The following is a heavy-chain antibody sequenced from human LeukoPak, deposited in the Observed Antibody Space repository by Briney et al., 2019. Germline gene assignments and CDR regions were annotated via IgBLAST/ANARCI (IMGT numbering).Heavy chain of an antibody. J-gene: IGHJ5*02. CDR2: IHYSGTA. CDR3: AGQYCPGPRCAWFDP. D-gene: IGHD2-8*02. CDR1: GGSMSSVAFY. Sequence: SETLSLTCTVSGGSMSSVAFYWTWIRQHPERGLEWTGNIHYSGTAYYNPSLQSRIIISVDTFKSQFSLELASVTAADTAVYYCAGQYCPGPRCAWFDPWGQGAPVTVSS. V-gene: IGHV4-31*03.